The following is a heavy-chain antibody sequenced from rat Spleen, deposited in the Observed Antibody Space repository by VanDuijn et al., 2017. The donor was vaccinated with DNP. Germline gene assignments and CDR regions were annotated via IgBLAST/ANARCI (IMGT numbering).Heavy chain of an antibody. Sequence: EVQLVESGGDLVQPGKSLKLSCAASGFTFSNYFMAWVRQAPTKGLEWVASITSSGGSTYYPDSVKGRFTISRDNAKNTLYLQMNSLRSEDTATYYCARPPEAADYFDYWGQGVMVTVSS. CDR2: ITSSGGST. J-gene: IGHJ2*01. D-gene: IGHD1-11*01. CDR3: ARPPEAADYFDY. CDR1: GFTFSNYF. V-gene: IGHV5-25*01.